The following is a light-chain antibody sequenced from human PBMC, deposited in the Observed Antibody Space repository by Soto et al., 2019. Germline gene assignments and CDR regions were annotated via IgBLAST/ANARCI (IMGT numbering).Light chain of an antibody. V-gene: IGLV1-40*01. Sequence: QPVLTQPPSVSGAPGQRVTISCTGSSSNTGTNYDVHWYQQLPGTAPKLLIYGNSNRPSGVPDRFSGSKSGTSASLAITGLQAEDEADYYCQSYDSRLRVFGGGTQLTVL. CDR2: GNS. CDR3: QSYDSRLRV. CDR1: SSNTGTNYD. J-gene: IGLJ2*01.